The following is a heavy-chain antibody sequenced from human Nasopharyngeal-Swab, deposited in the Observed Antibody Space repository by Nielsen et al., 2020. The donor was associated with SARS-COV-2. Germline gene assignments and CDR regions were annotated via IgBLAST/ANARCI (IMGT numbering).Heavy chain of an antibody. CDR3: ARDSGGSYFDY. Sequence: RQRPGKGLEYVSAISSNGGSTYYADSVKGRFTISRDNSKNTLYLQMGSLRAEDMAVYYCARDSGGSYFDYWGQGTLVTVSS. CDR2: ISSNGGST. J-gene: IGHJ4*02. V-gene: IGHV3-64*02. D-gene: IGHD2-15*01.